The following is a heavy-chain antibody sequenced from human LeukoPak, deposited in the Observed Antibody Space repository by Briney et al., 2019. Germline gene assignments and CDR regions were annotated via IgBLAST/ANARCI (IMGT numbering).Heavy chain of an antibody. J-gene: IGHJ3*02. CDR3: TRRADYGDTNAFDI. Sequence: PGGSLRLSCAASGFTFSGSAMHWVRQASGKGLEWVGRIRSKANSYATAYAASVKGRFTISRDDSKNTAYLQMNSLKTEDTAVYYCTRRADYGDTNAFDIWGQGTMVTVFS. CDR1: GFTFSGSA. D-gene: IGHD4-17*01. CDR2: IRSKANSYAT. V-gene: IGHV3-73*01.